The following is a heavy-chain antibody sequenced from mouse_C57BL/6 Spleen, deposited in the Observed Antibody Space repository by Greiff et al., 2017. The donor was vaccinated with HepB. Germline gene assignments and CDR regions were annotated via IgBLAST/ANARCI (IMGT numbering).Heavy chain of an antibody. CDR2: ISYDGSN. CDR1: GYSITSGYY. J-gene: IGHJ4*01. D-gene: IGHD2-4*01. CDR3: ARDGMITTDGTVYYAMDY. V-gene: IGHV3-6*01. Sequence: EVQVVESGPGLVKPSQSLSLTCSVTGYSITSGYYWNWIRQFPGNKLEWMGYISYDGSNNYNPSLKNRISITRDTSKNQFFLKLNSVTTEDTATYYCARDGMITTDGTVYYAMDYWGQGTSVTVSS.